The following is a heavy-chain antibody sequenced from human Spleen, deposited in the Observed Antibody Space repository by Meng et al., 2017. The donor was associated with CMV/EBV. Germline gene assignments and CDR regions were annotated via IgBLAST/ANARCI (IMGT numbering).Heavy chain of an antibody. CDR3: AREFLRITIYSYRHVDY. CDR2: IKSKADGGTT. V-gene: IGHV3-15*01. CDR1: TFGNAD. Sequence: TFGNADMCWVRHAEGKGLEWVGRIKSKADGGTTDYGAPVKGSFTISRDNAKNSLSLQMNSLRAEDTAVYYCAREFLRITIYSYRHVDYWGQGTLVTVSS. D-gene: IGHD3-3*01. J-gene: IGHJ4*02.